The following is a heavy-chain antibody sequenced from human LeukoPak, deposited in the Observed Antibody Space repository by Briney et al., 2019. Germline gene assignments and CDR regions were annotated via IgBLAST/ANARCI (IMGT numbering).Heavy chain of an antibody. CDR2: ISWNSGSI. CDR3: AKDSGGPYGDYPH. CDR1: GFTFDDYA. Sequence: GGSLRLSCAASGFTFDDYAVHWVRQAPGKGLEWVSGISWNSGSIGYADSVKGRFTISRDNAKNSLYLQMSSLRAEDTALYYCAKDSGGPYGDYPHWGQGTLVTVSS. J-gene: IGHJ1*01. V-gene: IGHV3-9*01. D-gene: IGHD4-17*01.